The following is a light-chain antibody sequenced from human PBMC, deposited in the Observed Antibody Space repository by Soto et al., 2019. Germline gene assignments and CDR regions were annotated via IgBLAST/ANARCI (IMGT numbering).Light chain of an antibody. V-gene: IGKV4-1*01. CDR1: QSLFYSSNNRNY. Sequence: DTVMTQSPDSLTVSLGERATIKCKSSQSLFYSSNNRNYLGWYQQKGEQRHRLLISWASTRESGVPERFSGSGSGTDFTLTISNLQADDVGVYYCHQYFSAPQAFGGGTRVEI. CDR3: HQYFSAPQA. CDR2: WAS. J-gene: IGKJ4*01.